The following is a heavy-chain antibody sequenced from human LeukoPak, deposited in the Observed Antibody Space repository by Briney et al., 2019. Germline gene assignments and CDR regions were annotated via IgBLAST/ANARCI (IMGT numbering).Heavy chain of an antibody. V-gene: IGHV4-59*01. CDR1: GGSISSYY. J-gene: IGHJ4*02. D-gene: IGHD4-17*01. Sequence: SETLSLTCTVSGGSISSYYWSWIRQPPGKGLEWIGYIYYSGSNNYNPSLKSRVTISVDTSKTQFSLKLSSVTAADTAVYYCARGRTDDYGDYANFDYWGQGTLVTVSS. CDR3: ARGRTDDYGDYANFDY. CDR2: IYYSGSN.